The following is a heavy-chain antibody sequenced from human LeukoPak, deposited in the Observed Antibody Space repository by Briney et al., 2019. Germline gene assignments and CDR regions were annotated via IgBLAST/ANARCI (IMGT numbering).Heavy chain of an antibody. D-gene: IGHD5-18*01. CDR3: ARRDVYTAMVDY. Sequence: SETLSLTCTLSGDSITSSDHYWVWIRQSPGKGLEWIGSIYYSGSTYYNPSLKSRVTISVDTSKNQFSLKLSSVTAADTAVYYCARRDVYTAMVDYWGQGTLVTVSS. CDR2: IYYSGST. J-gene: IGHJ4*02. V-gene: IGHV4-39*01. CDR1: GDSITSSDHY.